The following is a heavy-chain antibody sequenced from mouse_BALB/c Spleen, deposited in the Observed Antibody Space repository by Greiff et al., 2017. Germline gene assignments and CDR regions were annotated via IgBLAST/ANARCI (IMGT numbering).Heavy chain of an antibody. CDR1: GYTFTDYE. CDR3: TRGGYGNWFAY. CDR2: IDPETGGT. V-gene: IGHV1-15*01. Sequence: VQLQQSGAELVRPGASVTLSCKASGYTFTDYEMHWVKQTPVHGLEWIGAIDPETGGTAYNQKFKGKATLTADKSSSTAYMELRSLTSEDSAVYYCTRGGYGNWFAYWGQGTLVTVSA. D-gene: IGHD2-1*01. J-gene: IGHJ3*01.